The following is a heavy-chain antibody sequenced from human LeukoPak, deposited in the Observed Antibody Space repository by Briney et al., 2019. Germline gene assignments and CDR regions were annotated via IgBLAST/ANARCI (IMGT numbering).Heavy chain of an antibody. CDR1: VYTFTSSD. J-gene: IGHJ4*02. CDR3: ARGRSGLAAAGTYDY. V-gene: IGHV1-8*01. Sequence: ASVKVSCKASVYTFTSSDINWVRPAAGQGLEWMGWINPNSGRTGYAQKFQGRVTMTANTSISTAYMELSSLRFDDTAVYYCARGRSGLAAAGTYDYWGQGTLITVSS. CDR2: INPNSGRT. D-gene: IGHD6-13*01.